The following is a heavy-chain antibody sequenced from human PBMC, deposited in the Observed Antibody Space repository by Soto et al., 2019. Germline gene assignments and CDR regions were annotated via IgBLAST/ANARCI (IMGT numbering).Heavy chain of an antibody. J-gene: IGHJ4*02. Sequence: PGGSLRLSCAASGFIFSSYAMSWVRQAPGKGLEWVSASSGTTSSTYYADSVKGRFTISRDNSKNTLYLQMNSLKAEDTAVYYCAKGQKWELPFDYWGQGALVTVSS. CDR1: GFIFSSYA. D-gene: IGHD1-26*01. CDR3: AKGQKWELPFDY. CDR2: SSGTTSST. V-gene: IGHV3-23*01.